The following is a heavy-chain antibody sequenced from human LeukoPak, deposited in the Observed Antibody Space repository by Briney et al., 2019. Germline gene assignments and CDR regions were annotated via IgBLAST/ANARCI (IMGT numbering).Heavy chain of an antibody. D-gene: IGHD3-10*01. J-gene: IGHJ4*02. CDR3: ARHGWDTKDYFDY. CDR1: GGSISSYY. CDR2: IYTSGST. Sequence: PSETLSLTCTVSGGSISSYYWSWIRQPPGKGLEWIGYIYTSGSTNYNPSLKSRVTISVDTSKNQFSLKLSSVTAADTAVYYCARHGWDTKDYFDYWGQRTLVTVSS. V-gene: IGHV4-4*09.